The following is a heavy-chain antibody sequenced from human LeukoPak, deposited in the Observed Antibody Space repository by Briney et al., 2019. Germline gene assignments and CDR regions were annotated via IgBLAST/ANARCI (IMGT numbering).Heavy chain of an antibody. D-gene: IGHD5-18*01. J-gene: IGHJ4*02. Sequence: ASVKVSCKASGYTFTGYYMHWVRQAPGQGLEWMGWINPNSGGTNYAQKFQGRVTMTRDTSISTAYMELSRLRSDDTAVYYCGSGGRRGYSGTGYFDYWGQGTLVTVSS. CDR1: GYTFTGYY. CDR3: GSGGRRGYSGTGYFDY. CDR2: INPNSGGT. V-gene: IGHV1-2*02.